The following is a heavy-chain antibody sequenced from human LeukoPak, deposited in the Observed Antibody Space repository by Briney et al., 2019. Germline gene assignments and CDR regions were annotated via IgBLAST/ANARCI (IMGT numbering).Heavy chain of an antibody. V-gene: IGHV1-8*02. J-gene: IGHJ6*03. CDR2: MNPNSGNT. D-gene: IGHD2-15*01. Sequence: ASVKVSCKASGYTFTGYYMHWVRQATGQGLEWMGWMNPNSGNTGYAQKFQGRVTMTRNTSISTAYMELSSLRSEDTAVYYCARVVDCSGGSCYYYYYYMDVWGKGTTVTIS. CDR1: GYTFTGYY. CDR3: ARVVDCSGGSCYYYYYYMDV.